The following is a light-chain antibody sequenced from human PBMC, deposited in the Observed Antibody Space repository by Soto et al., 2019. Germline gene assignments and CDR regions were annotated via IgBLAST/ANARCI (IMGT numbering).Light chain of an antibody. CDR2: GIS. Sequence: EIVMTQSPATLSVSPGERATLSCRASQSISDNLAWYQQKPGQAPRLLTYGISTRATGIPARFSGSGSGTEFTLTISSLQSEDFGVYYCQQYYNWPPLSFGGGTKVEI. V-gene: IGKV3-15*01. J-gene: IGKJ4*01. CDR3: QQYYNWPPLS. CDR1: QSISDN.